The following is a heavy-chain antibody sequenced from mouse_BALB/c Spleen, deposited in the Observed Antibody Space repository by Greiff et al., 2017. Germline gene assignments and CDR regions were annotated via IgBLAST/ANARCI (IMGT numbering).Heavy chain of an antibody. CDR2: ILPGSGST. D-gene: IGHD2-14*01. Sequence: VQLQQSGAELMKPGASVKISCKATGYTFSSYWIEWVKQRPGHGLEWIGEILPGSGSTNYNEKFKGKATFTADTSSNTAYMQLSSLTSEDSAVYYCARGEVRRRVWFAYWGQGTLVTVSA. CDR3: ARGEVRRRVWFAY. V-gene: IGHV1-9*01. J-gene: IGHJ3*01. CDR1: GYTFSSYW.